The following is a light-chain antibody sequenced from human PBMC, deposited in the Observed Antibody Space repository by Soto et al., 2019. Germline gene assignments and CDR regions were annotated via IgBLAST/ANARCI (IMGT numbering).Light chain of an antibody. CDR1: SSDVGGYNY. CDR2: DVD. V-gene: IGLV2-14*01. Sequence: QSALTQPASVSGSPGQSITISCTGTSSDVGGYNYVSWYQQHPGKAPKLVIYDVDNRPSGVSNRFSGSKSGNTASLTISGLQAEDEADYYCNSYTSSSTNVFGNGTKLTVL. CDR3: NSYTSSSTNV. J-gene: IGLJ1*01.